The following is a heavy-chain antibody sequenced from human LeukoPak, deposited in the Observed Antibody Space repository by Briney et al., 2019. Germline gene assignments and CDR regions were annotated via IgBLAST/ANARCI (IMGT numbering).Heavy chain of an antibody. J-gene: IGHJ4*02. CDR2: LNTNGGRT. Sequence: ASVKLSCKASGYSFTSHYMRWVRQAPAEGLEWMGWLNTNGGRTSYAHSFEGRVTMTRRTSIATAYMELTRLRLDDTAVYLCARGDISTETYYYDSRAYCDCWGQGTLVTVSS. CDR1: GYSFTSHY. V-gene: IGHV1-2*07. CDR3: ARGDISTETYYYDSRAYCDC. D-gene: IGHD3-22*01.